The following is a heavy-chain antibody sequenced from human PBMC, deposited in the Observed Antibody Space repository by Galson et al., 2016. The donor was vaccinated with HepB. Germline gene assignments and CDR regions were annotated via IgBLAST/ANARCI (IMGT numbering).Heavy chain of an antibody. CDR2: IIPTFGTA. J-gene: IGHJ4*02. Sequence: SVKVSCKASGGTFSSFVINWVRQAPGQGLEWMGGIIPTFGTANYAQKFQGRVTVTADESSSTAYMELSSLRSEDTALYYCARASYYYGSGIEYWGQGTLVTVSS. CDR1: GGTFSSFV. D-gene: IGHD3-10*01. CDR3: ARASYYYGSGIEY. V-gene: IGHV1-69*13.